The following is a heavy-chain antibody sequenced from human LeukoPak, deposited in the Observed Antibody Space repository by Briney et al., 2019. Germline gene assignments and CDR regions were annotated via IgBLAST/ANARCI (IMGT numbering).Heavy chain of an antibody. CDR3: ARPSGNMYYYYGMDV. D-gene: IGHD4-23*01. CDR2: IWFDGSNR. CDR1: GFTFSNYG. Sequence: GGSLRLSCVASGFTFSNYGMHWVRQAPGKGLEWVAVIWFDGSNRYYIDSVKGRFTISRDNSKNTLYLQMNSLRAEDTAVYYCARPSGNMYYYYGMDVWGQGTTVTVSS. J-gene: IGHJ6*02. V-gene: IGHV3-33*01.